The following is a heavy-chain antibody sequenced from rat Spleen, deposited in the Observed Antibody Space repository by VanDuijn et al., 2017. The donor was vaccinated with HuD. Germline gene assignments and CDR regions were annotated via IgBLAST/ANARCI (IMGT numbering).Heavy chain of an antibody. J-gene: IGHJ2*01. Sequence: EVQLVESGGGLVQPGRSLKLSCAASGFTFSDYDMAWVRQAPTKGLEWVASISYDGTATYYRDSVKGRSTISRDNAKSTLYLQMDSLRSEDTATYYCARGWDYWGQGVMVTVSS. D-gene: IGHD1-12*02. V-gene: IGHV5-7*01. CDR2: ISYDGTAT. CDR1: GFTFSDYD. CDR3: ARGWDY.